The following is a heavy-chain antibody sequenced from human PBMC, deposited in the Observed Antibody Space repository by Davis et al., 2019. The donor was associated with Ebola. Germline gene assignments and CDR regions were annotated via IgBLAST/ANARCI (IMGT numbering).Heavy chain of an antibody. D-gene: IGHD3-22*01. CDR3: ARVTMILGGAFDI. J-gene: IGHJ3*02. CDR2: ISWNSGSI. V-gene: IGHV3-9*03. CDR1: GFTFDDYA. Sequence: SLKISCAASGFTFDDYAMHWVRQAPGKGLEWVSGISWNSGSIGYADSVKGRFTISRDNAKNSLYLQMNSLRAEDMALYYCARVTMILGGAFDIWGQGTMVTVSS.